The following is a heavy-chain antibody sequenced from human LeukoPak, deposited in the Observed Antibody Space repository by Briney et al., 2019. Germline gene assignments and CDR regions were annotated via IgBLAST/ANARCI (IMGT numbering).Heavy chain of an antibody. CDR1: GFTFDDYA. J-gene: IGHJ3*02. V-gene: IGHV3-9*03. D-gene: IGHD5-24*01. CDR2: ISWNSGSI. Sequence: GRSLRLPCAASGFTFDDYAMHWVRQAPGKGLEWVSGISWNSGSIGYADSVKGRFTISRDNAKNSLYLQMNSLRAEDMALYYCAKGRDGYNFDAFDIWGQGTMVTVSS. CDR3: AKGRDGYNFDAFDI.